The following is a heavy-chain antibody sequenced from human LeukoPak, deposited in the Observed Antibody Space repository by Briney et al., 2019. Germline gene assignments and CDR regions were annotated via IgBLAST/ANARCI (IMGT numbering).Heavy chain of an antibody. CDR3: ARIRYCSSTSCYAGVHWFDP. Sequence: SETLSLTCTLSGGSISIYYWSWIRQPAGKGLEWIGRIYTSGSTNYNPSLKSRVTMSVDTSKNQFSLKLSSVTAADTAVYYCARIRYCSSTSCYAGVHWFDPWGQGTLVTVSS. CDR1: GGSISIYY. J-gene: IGHJ5*02. V-gene: IGHV4-4*07. D-gene: IGHD2-2*01. CDR2: IYTSGST.